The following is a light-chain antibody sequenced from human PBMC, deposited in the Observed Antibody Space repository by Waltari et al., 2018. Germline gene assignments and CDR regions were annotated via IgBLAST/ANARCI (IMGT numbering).Light chain of an antibody. V-gene: IGKV1-39*01. J-gene: IGKJ2*01. Sequence: DIQVTQSPYSLSASVGDRVTITCRASQSVTNYLNWYQQKPGRAPKALIFAAASLHSGVPSRFSGSGSGTDFTLTINGLQPEDFATYYCQQSYTTPYTFGQGTKLEIK. CDR3: QQSYTTPYT. CDR2: AAA. CDR1: QSVTNY.